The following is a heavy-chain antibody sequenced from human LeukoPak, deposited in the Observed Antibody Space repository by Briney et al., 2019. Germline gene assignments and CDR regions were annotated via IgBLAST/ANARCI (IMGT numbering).Heavy chain of an antibody. J-gene: IGHJ4*02. CDR1: GGSISSYY. D-gene: IGHD3-10*01. Sequence: SETLSLTCTVSGGSISSYYWSWIRQPPGKGLEWIGYIYYSGNTYYNASLKSRVTISVDTSQNQFSLKLTSVTVADTAVYFCARDPVPGSKVRGVIIWGQGTLVTVSS. CDR3: ARDPVPGSKVRGVII. CDR2: IYYSGNT. V-gene: IGHV4-59*12.